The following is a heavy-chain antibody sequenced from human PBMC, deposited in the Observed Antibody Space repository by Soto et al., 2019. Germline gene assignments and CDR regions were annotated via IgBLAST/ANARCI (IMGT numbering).Heavy chain of an antibody. CDR1: GFTFSNYS. CDR3: ARPLYARFDAFDI. V-gene: IGHV3-21*01. Sequence: PGGSLRLSCAASGFTFSNYSMNWVRQAPGKGLEWVSSISSSSSYIYYADSVKGRFTISRDNAKNSLYLQMNSLRAEDTAVYYCARPLYARFDAFDIWGQGTMVTVSS. J-gene: IGHJ3*02. D-gene: IGHD4-17*01. CDR2: ISSSSSYI.